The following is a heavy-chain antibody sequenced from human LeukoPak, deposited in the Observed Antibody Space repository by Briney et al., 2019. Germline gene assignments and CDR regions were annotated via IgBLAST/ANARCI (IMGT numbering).Heavy chain of an antibody. CDR3: ARGPRQWLVVIDC. CDR2: INHSGST. J-gene: IGHJ4*02. V-gene: IGHV4-34*01. CDR1: GGSFSGYY. Sequence: PSETLSLTCAVYGGSFSGYYWSWIRQSPGKGLEWIGEINHSGSTNYNPSLKSRVTISVDTSKNQFSLKLSSVTAADTAVYYCARGPRQWLVVIDCWGQGTLVTVSS. D-gene: IGHD6-19*01.